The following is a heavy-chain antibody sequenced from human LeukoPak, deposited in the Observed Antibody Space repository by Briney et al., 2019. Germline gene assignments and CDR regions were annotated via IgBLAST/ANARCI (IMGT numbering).Heavy chain of an antibody. J-gene: IGHJ4*02. CDR3: AKVGVATEYFDD. V-gene: IGHV3-48*03. D-gene: IGHD2-21*02. Sequence: KPGGSLRLSCAASGFSFSTYDMNWVRQAPGKGLEWVSHISSSGRTIYQADSVKGRFTISRDNAKNSLYLQMNSLRAEDTAVYYCAKVGVATEYFDDWGQGTLVGVSS. CDR1: GFSFSTYD. CDR2: ISSSGRTI.